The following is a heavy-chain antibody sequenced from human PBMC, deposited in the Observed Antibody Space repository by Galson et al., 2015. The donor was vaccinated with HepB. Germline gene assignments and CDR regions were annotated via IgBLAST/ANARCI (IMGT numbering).Heavy chain of an antibody. V-gene: IGHV3-9*01. J-gene: IGHJ6*02. CDR3: AQDLTYYYGSGSYFVGMDV. Sequence: SLRLSCAASGFTFEDYAMHWVRQVPGKGLEWVSGISWNSDFTGYADSVRGRFTIFRDNAKYSLYLQMNSLRAEDTALYYCAQDLTYYYGSGSYFVGMDVWGQGTTVTVSS. D-gene: IGHD3-10*01. CDR1: GFTFEDYA. CDR2: ISWNSDFT.